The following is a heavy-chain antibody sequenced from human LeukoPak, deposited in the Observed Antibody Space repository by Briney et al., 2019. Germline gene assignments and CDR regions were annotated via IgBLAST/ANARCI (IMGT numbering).Heavy chain of an antibody. CDR1: GYTFTSYG. Sequence: GASVKVSCKASGYTFTSYGISWVRQAPGQGLEWMGWISAYNGNTNYAQKLQGRVTMTTDTSTSTAYMELRSLRSDDTAVYYCARGHRTYDSSGYYLWAWGQGTLVTVSS. CDR2: ISAYNGNT. D-gene: IGHD3-22*01. J-gene: IGHJ5*02. CDR3: ARGHRTYDSSGYYLWA. V-gene: IGHV1-18*01.